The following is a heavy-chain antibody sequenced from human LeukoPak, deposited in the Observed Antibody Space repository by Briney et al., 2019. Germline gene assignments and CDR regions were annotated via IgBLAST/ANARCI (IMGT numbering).Heavy chain of an antibody. Sequence: GGSLRLSCAASGFTFSDYYMSWIRQAPGKGLEWVSYISSSGSTIYYADSVKGRFTISRDNAKNSLYLQMNSLRAEDTAVYYCARAPGTYYDFWSGYYFDYWGQGTLVTVPS. CDR2: ISSSGSTI. CDR1: GFTFSDYY. D-gene: IGHD3-3*01. J-gene: IGHJ4*02. CDR3: ARAPGTYYDFWSGYYFDY. V-gene: IGHV3-11*01.